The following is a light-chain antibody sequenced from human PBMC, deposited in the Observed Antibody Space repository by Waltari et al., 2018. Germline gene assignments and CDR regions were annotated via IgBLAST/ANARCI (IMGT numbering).Light chain of an antibody. CDR1: QSVSDSY. Sequence: EIALVQSPGSLSLSPGESATISCRASQSVSDSYSAWVQHKPGQPPRLLIFGTSTRATGIPDRFSGSGSGIEFTLTISRVEAEDFAVYFCQHYGTSLPWTFGQGTKVEIK. J-gene: IGKJ1*01. CDR2: GTS. CDR3: QHYGTSLPWT. V-gene: IGKV3-20*01.